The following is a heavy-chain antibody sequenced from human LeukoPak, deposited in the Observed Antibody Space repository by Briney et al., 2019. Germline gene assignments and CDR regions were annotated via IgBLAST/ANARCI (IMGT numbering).Heavy chain of an antibody. CDR1: GYSFTSYW. CDR2: IYPGDSDT. D-gene: IGHD2-15*01. V-gene: IGHV5-51*01. J-gene: IGHJ6*03. Sequence: GESLKISCKGSGYSFTSYWIGWVRQMPGKGLEWMGIIYPGDSDTRYSPSFQGQVTISADKSISTAYLQWSSLKASDTAMYYCARHKGHCSGGSCPPKTKYYYYYMDVWGKGTTVTVSS. CDR3: ARHKGHCSGGSCPPKTKYYYYYMDV.